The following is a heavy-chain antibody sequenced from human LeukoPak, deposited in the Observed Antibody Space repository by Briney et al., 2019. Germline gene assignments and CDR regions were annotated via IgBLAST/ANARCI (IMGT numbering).Heavy chain of an antibody. Sequence: ASVKVSCKASGYTFTSYDINWVRQATGQGLEWMGWMNPNSGSTGYAQKFQGRVTMTRNTSISTAYMELSSLRSEDTAVYYCARGHPRATKGWFDPWGPGTLVTVSS. CDR2: MNPNSGST. CDR1: GYTFTSYD. V-gene: IGHV1-8*01. J-gene: IGHJ5*02. CDR3: ARGHPRATKGWFDP.